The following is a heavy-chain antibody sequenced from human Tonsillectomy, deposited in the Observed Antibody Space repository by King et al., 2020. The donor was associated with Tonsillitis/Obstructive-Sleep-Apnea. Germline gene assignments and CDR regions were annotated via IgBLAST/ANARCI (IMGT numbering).Heavy chain of an antibody. CDR2: IKQDGSEK. V-gene: IGHV3-7*03. Sequence: VQLVESGGGLVQPGGSLRLSCAASGFTFSSYWMSWVRQAPGKGLEWVANIKQDGSEKYYVDSVKGRFTISRDNAKNSLYLQMNSLRAEDTAVYYCARDQEVTVNTARLYYYYYSGMDVWGQGTTVTVSS. CDR1: GFTFSSYW. CDR3: ARDQEVTVNTARLYYYYYSGMDV. J-gene: IGHJ6*02. D-gene: IGHD4-17*01.